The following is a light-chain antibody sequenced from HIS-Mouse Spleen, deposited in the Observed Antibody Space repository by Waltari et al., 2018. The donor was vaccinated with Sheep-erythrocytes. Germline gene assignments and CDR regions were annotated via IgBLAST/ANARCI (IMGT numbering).Light chain of an antibody. CDR2: SNN. J-gene: IGLJ2*01. CDR1: SPNIGSNP. Sequence: QSVLTQPPSASGTHGQRVTLSCSGSSPNIGSNPVNWYQQLPGTAPKLLIYSNNQRPSGVPDRFSGSKSGTSASLAISGLQSEDEADYYCAAWDDSLNGVVFGGGTKLTVL. V-gene: IGLV1-44*01. CDR3: AAWDDSLNGVV.